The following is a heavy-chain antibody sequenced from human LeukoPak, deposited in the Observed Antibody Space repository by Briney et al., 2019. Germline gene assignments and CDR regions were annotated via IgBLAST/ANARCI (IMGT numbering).Heavy chain of an antibody. D-gene: IGHD2-2*01. CDR3: ARIHKDIVVVPARWFDP. V-gene: IGHV1-18*01. CDR1: GYTFTSYG. Sequence: ASVKVSCKASGYTFTSYGISWVRQAPGQGLEWMGWISAYNGNTNYAQKLQGRVTMTTDTSTSTAYMELRSLRSDDTAVYYCARIHKDIVVVPARWFDPWGQGTLVTVSS. J-gene: IGHJ5*02. CDR2: ISAYNGNT.